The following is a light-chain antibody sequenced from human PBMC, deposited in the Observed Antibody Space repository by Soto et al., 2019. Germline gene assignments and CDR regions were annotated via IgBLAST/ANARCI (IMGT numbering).Light chain of an antibody. CDR3: QQSYNMPS. V-gene: IGKV1-39*01. Sequence: EIPLTQSPSSLAASVGDRLTLTCRASRNVSIYLNWYQHKPGKGPTLLIHATSNLQIGVPSRFSGSGSATEFTLTISSLEPEDFGTYYCQQSYNMPSFGQGTRLVIK. CDR1: RNVSIY. CDR2: ATS. J-gene: IGKJ5*01.